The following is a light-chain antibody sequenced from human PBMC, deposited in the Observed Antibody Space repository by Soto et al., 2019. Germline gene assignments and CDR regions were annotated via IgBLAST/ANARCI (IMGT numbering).Light chain of an antibody. CDR1: SGHSSYA. CDR2: LNSDGSH. J-gene: IGLJ2*01. V-gene: IGLV4-69*01. CDR3: QTWATGIPV. Sequence: QSVLTQSPSASASLGASVKLTYTLSSGHSSYAIAWHQQQPEKGPRYLMNLNSDGSHSKGDGIPDRFSGSSSGAERYLTISSLQSEDEADYYCQTWATGIPVFGGGTKLTVL.